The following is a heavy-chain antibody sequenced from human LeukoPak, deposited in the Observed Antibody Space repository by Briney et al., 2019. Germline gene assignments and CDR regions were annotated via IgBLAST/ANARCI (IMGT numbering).Heavy chain of an antibody. CDR3: AREGGSYYYFDY. D-gene: IGHD1-26*01. V-gene: IGHV3-74*01. CDR2: INSDGSST. Sequence: GGSLRPSCAASGFTFSSYWMHWVRQAPGKGLVWVSRINSDGSSTSYADSVKGRFTISRDNAKNTLYLQMNSLRAEDTAVYYCAREGGSYYYFDYWGQGTLVTVSS. CDR1: GFTFSSYW. J-gene: IGHJ4*02.